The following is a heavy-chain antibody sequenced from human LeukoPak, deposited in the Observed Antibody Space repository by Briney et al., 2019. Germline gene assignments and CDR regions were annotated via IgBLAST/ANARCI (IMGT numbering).Heavy chain of an antibody. Sequence: GGSLRLSCATSGFTFSSYAMSWVRQAPGKGLEWVSAISGNGVSTYYADSVKGRFTISRDNSKNTLYLQMNSLRAEDTAVYYCAKDIYSSGSQIDYWGQGTLVTVSS. CDR2: ISGNGVST. J-gene: IGHJ4*02. CDR3: AKDIYSSGSQIDY. V-gene: IGHV3-23*01. D-gene: IGHD6-19*01. CDR1: GFTFSSYA.